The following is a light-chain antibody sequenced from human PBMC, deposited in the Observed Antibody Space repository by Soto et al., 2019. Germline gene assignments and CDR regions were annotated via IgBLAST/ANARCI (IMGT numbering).Light chain of an antibody. CDR2: GAS. CDR3: QQYGSSPYT. J-gene: IGKJ2*01. V-gene: IGKV3-20*01. Sequence: EIVLTQSPGTLSLSPGERATLSCRASQSVSSSYLAWYQQKPGQAPRLLIYGASSRATGNPDRFSGSGAGIDFTLTISRVEPEDFAVYYCQQYGSSPYTFGQGTTLEIK. CDR1: QSVSSSY.